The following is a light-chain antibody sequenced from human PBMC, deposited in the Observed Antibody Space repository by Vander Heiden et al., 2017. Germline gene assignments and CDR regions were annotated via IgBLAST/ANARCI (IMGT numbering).Light chain of an antibody. Sequence: DIQMTQSPSSLSASVGDRVTITCRASQGISNYLAWYQQKPGKGPKLLIYAASTLQSGVPSRFSGSGYGTDFTLTISSLQPEDVATYYCQKYNSAPPFTFGHGTKVXIK. CDR3: QKYNSAPPFT. CDR1: QGISNY. V-gene: IGKV1-27*01. J-gene: IGKJ3*01. CDR2: AAS.